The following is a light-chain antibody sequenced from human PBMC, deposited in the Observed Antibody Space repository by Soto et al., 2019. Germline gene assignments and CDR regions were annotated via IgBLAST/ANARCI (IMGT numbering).Light chain of an antibody. V-gene: IGLV2-8*01. CDR2: EVN. Sequence: QSALTQPPSASGSPGQSVAISCTGTTSDIGGYDYVSWYQQLPGKAPKLMIYEVNKRPSGVPDRFSGSKSGNTASLTVSGLQAEDEADYYCSSHGGNSPYVFGTGTKVTVL. J-gene: IGLJ1*01. CDR3: SSHGGNSPYV. CDR1: TSDIGGYDY.